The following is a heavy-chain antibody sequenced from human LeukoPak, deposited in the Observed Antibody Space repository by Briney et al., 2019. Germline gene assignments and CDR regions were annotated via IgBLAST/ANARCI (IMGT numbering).Heavy chain of an antibody. D-gene: IGHD3-16*02. J-gene: IGHJ4*02. Sequence: PGGSLRLSCAASGFTFSSYWMSWVRQAPGKGLEWVANIKQDGSEKYYVDSVKGRFTISRDNAKNSLYLQMNSLRAEDTAVYYCARALEEYVWGSYRYSLPQAHDYWGQGTLVTASS. CDR3: ARALEEYVWGSYRYSLPQAHDY. V-gene: IGHV3-7*01. CDR2: IKQDGSEK. CDR1: GFTFSSYW.